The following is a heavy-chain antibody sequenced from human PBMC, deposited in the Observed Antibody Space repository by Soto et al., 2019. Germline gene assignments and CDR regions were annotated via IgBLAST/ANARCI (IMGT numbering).Heavy chain of an antibody. CDR1: GLNFSSYG. D-gene: IGHD3-10*01. V-gene: IGHV3-33*01. Sequence: QVQLVEAGGGVVQPGRSLRLSCAASGLNFSSYGMHWVRQAPGKGLEWVAVIWYDGSNKYYADSVEGRFTISRDNSKNTLYLQMKSLRAEDTAEYYCARGLVLLGFRELNTVYYYDMDVCGKGTTVTVSS. CDR2: IWYDGSNK. CDR3: ARGLVLLGFRELNTVYYYDMDV. J-gene: IGHJ6*03.